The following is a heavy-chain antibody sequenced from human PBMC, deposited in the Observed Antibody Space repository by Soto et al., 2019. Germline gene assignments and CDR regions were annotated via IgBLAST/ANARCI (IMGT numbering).Heavy chain of an antibody. Sequence: GASVKVSCKASGYTFTGYYMHWVRQAPGQGLEWMGWINPNSGGTNYAQKFQGWVTMTRDTSISTAYMELSRLRSDDTAVYYCARGGGYDFWSGPRLDYYYYGMDVWGQGTTVTVSS. CDR3: ARGGGYDFWSGPRLDYYYYGMDV. CDR2: INPNSGGT. CDR1: GYTFTGYY. D-gene: IGHD3-3*01. J-gene: IGHJ6*02. V-gene: IGHV1-2*04.